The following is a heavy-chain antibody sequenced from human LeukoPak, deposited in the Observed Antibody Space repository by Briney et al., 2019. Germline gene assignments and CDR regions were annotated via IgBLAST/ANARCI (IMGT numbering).Heavy chain of an antibody. CDR2: LYSGGST. J-gene: IGHJ4*02. D-gene: IGHD6-13*01. V-gene: IGHV3-53*01. CDR1: GLTVSSNY. Sequence: GGSLRLSCAASGLTVSSNYMTWVRQAPGKGLEWVSVLYSGGSTYYADSVKGRFTISRDNSKNTLYLQMNSLRAEDTAVYYCARAPRMVHFDYWGQGTLDTVSS. CDR3: ARAPRMVHFDY.